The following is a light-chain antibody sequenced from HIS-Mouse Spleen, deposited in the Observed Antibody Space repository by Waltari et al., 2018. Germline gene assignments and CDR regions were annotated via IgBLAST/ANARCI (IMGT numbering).Light chain of an antibody. CDR1: ALPKQY. CDR3: YSTDSSGNHRV. CDR2: EDS. J-gene: IGLJ2*01. V-gene: IGLV3-10*01. Sequence: SYELTQPPSVSVSPGQTASITSSGDALPKQYAYPYQQKSGQAPVLVIYEDSKRPSGIPERFSGSSSGTMATLTISGAQVEDEADYYCYSTDSSGNHRVFGGGTKLTVL.